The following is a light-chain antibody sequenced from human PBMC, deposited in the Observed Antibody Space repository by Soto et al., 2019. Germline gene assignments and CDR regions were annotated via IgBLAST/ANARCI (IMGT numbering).Light chain of an antibody. CDR3: QKYSSVPV. Sequence: DIQMTQSPTSLSASVGDRVTITCRASQDIRNFVAWYQQKTGKAPKLLIYAASTLQSGVPSRFSGSGSETDFTLTINSRQPEDVATYSCQKYSSVPVFGPGTKVDLK. V-gene: IGKV1-27*01. J-gene: IGKJ3*01. CDR1: QDIRNF. CDR2: AAS.